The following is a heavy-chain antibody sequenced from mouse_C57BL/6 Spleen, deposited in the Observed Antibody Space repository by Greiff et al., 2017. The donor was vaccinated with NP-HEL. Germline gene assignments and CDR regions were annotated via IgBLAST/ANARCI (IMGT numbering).Heavy chain of an antibody. J-gene: IGHJ3*01. CDR3: ARSGGWLPFAY. V-gene: IGHV14-2*01. D-gene: IGHD2-3*01. CDR1: GFNIKDYY. Sequence: EVQLQQSGAELVKPGASVKLSCTASGFNIKDYYMNWVKQRTEQGLEWIGRIDPEDGETKYAPKFQGKATITADTSSTTAYLQLSSLTSDDTAVYYCARSGGWLPFAYWGQGTLVTVSA. CDR2: IDPEDGET.